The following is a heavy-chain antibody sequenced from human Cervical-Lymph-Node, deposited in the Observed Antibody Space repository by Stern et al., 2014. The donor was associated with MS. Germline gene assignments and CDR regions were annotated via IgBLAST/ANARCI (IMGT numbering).Heavy chain of an antibody. J-gene: IGHJ6*02. V-gene: IGHV1-2*06. CDR1: GYTFTGYY. Sequence: QVQLVESGAEVKKPGASVKVPCKASGYTFTGYYLHWVRQAPGQGLEWMGRDDPNSGDTKYAQNFQDRVTMTRDTSISTAYMELSRLTSDDTAVYYCARSLNWNDVEDYHYGLDVWGQGTTVTVSS. CDR2: DDPNSGDT. D-gene: IGHD1-1*01. CDR3: ARSLNWNDVEDYHYGLDV.